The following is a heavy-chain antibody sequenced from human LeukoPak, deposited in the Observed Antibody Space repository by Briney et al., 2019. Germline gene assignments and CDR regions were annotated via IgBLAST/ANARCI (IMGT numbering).Heavy chain of an antibody. Sequence: GGSLRLSCAGSGFTFNNYAMSWVRRAPRKGLEWVSTIMIGGDGKHYADSVKGRFTISRDRSESTLYLQMNSLRAEDTAVYYCARVSVSSGNYWGQGTLVTVSS. J-gene: IGHJ4*02. V-gene: IGHV3-23*01. CDR1: GFTFNNYA. CDR2: IMIGGDGK. CDR3: ARVSVSSGNY. D-gene: IGHD6-19*01.